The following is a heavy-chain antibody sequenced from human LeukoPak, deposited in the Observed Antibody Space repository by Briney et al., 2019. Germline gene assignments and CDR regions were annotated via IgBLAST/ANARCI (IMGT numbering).Heavy chain of an antibody. V-gene: IGHV3-74*01. CDR2: INSDGSST. CDR1: GFTFSSYW. Sequence: GGSLRLSCAASGFTFSSYWMHWVRQAPGKGLVWVSRINSDGSSTSYADSVKGRFTISRDNAMNTLYLQMNSLRAEDTAVYYCARERSYFHYYYGMDVWGQGTTVTVSS. CDR3: ARERSYFHYYYGMDV. J-gene: IGHJ6*02. D-gene: IGHD1-26*01.